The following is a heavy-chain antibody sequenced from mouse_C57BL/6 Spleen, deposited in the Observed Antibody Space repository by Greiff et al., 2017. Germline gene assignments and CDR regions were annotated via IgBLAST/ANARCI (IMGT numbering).Heavy chain of an antibody. Sequence: QVTLKESGPGLVQPSPSLSITCTVSGFSLTSYGVHWVRQSPGKGLEWLGVIWRGGGTAYNAAFMSRLSITKDNSKSQVFFKMNSLQADDTAIYYCAKNPYYYGSSPYYAMDYWGQGTSVTVSS. V-gene: IGHV2-5*01. CDR3: AKNPYYYGSSPYYAMDY. D-gene: IGHD1-1*01. CDR2: IWRGGGT. J-gene: IGHJ4*01. CDR1: GFSLTSYG.